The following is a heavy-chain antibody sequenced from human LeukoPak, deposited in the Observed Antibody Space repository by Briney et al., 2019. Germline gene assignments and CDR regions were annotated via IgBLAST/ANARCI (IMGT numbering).Heavy chain of an antibody. J-gene: IGHJ5*02. CDR3: ARDSLYGSGNTNWFDP. D-gene: IGHD3-10*01. Sequence: ASVKVSCKASGYTFTSYGIGWVRQAPGQGLEWMGWISASNGNTNYAQKLQGRVTMTTDTSTSTAYMELSSLRSDDTAVYYCARDSLYGSGNTNWFDPWGQGTRVTVSS. CDR2: ISASNGNT. CDR1: GYTFTSYG. V-gene: IGHV1-18*04.